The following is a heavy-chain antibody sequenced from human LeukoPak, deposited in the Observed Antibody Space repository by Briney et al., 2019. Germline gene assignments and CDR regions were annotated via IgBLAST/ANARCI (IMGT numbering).Heavy chain of an antibody. J-gene: IGHJ6*03. CDR3: AKERDTAMVHYYYYYYMDV. Sequence: GGSLRLSCAASGFIFSSYWMHWVRQAPGKGLVWVSRINTDGSSTIYADSVKGRFTISRDNAKNTLYLQMNSLRAEDTDVYYCAKERDTAMVHYYYYYYMDVWGKGTTVTVS. V-gene: IGHV3-74*01. D-gene: IGHD5-18*01. CDR1: GFIFSSYW. CDR2: INTDGSST.